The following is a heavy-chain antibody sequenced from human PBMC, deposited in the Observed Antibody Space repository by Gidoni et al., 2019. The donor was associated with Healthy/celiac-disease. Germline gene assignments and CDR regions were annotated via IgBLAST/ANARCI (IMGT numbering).Heavy chain of an antibody. D-gene: IGHD1-26*01. CDR1: GYTFTSYD. V-gene: IGHV1-8*01. Sequence: EQLVQSGAEVKKPGASVKVACKAYGYTFTSYDINWVRQATGQGLEWMGWMNPNSCNTGYAQKFQGRVTMTRNISISTAYMELSSLRAEDTAVYYCARGRWELLLWYYWGQGTLVTVSS. CDR3: ARGRWELLLWYY. CDR2: MNPNSCNT. J-gene: IGHJ4*02.